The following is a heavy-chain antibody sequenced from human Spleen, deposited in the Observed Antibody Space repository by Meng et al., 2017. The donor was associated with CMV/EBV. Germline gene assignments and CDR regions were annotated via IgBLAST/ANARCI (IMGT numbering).Heavy chain of an antibody. CDR3: VREVVPGYYLDQ. J-gene: IGHJ4*02. CDR1: GYTFTSYY. Sequence: ASVKVSCKASGYTFTSYYLHWVRQAPGQGLEWMGIINPSGGTTTYAQKFQGRVTMARDTSTTTVYMEMNSLRAEDTAVYYCVREVVPGYYLDQWGQGTLVTVSS. V-gene: IGHV1-46*01. D-gene: IGHD2-15*01. CDR2: INPSGGTT.